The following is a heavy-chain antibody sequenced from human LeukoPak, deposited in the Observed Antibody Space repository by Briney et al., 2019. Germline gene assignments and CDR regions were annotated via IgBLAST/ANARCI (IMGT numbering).Heavy chain of an antibody. D-gene: IGHD4-23*01. J-gene: IGHJ4*02. CDR3: AKDREYGGNSGAEDY. CDR2: ISYDGSNK. V-gene: IGHV3-30*04. Sequence: GSLRLSCAASGFTFSSYAMHWVRQAPGKGLEWVAVISYDGSNKYYADSVKGRFTISRDNSKNTLYLQMNSLRAEDTAVYYCAKDREYGGNSGAEDYWGQGTLVTVSS. CDR1: GFTFSSYA.